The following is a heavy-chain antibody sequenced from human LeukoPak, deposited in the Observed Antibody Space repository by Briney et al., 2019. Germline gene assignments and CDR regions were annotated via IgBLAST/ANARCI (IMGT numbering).Heavy chain of an antibody. J-gene: IGHJ1*01. CDR2: INSDSIIL. CDR1: GFTFSSYS. Sequence: SGGSLRLSCAAPGFTFSSYSTNWVRQAPGKGLEWGSYINSDSIILYYADSVKGRFTMSRDNAKNSLYLQMNSLRAEDTGVYYCARRDEHYYYDRSGYLQHWGQGTLVTVS. CDR3: ARRDEHYYYDRSGYLQH. V-gene: IGHV3-48*04. D-gene: IGHD3-22*01.